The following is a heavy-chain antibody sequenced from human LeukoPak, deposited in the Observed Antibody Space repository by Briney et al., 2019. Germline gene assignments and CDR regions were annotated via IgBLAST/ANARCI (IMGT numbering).Heavy chain of an antibody. CDR1: GFTFSSYT. Sequence: GGSLRLSCAASGFTFSSYTMSWVRQAPGKGLEWVSTITTSDGNTYYADSVKGRFTVSRDNSKKTVWLQMNSLRAEDTAVYYCAKKGGSSGRYDYLDYWGQGTLVTVSS. J-gene: IGHJ4*02. D-gene: IGHD6-19*01. V-gene: IGHV3-23*01. CDR3: AKKGGSSGRYDYLDY. CDR2: ITTSDGNT.